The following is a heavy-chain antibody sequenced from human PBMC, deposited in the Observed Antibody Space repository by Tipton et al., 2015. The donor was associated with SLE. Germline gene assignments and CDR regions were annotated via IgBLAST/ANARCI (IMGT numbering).Heavy chain of an antibody. CDR2: IYYSGST. J-gene: IGHJ4*02. D-gene: IGHD6-13*01. Sequence: TLSLTCAVSGYSISSGYYWGWIRQPPGKGLEWIGSIYYSGSTYYNPSLKSRVTISVDTSKNQFSLKLSSVTAADTAVYYCARRVKYIAAAVYFDYWGQGTLVTVSS. CDR1: GYSISSGYY. CDR3: ARRVKYIAAAVYFDY. V-gene: IGHV4-38-2*01.